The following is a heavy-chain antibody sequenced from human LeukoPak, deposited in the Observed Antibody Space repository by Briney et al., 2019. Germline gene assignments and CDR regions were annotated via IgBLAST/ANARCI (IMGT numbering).Heavy chain of an antibody. D-gene: IGHD3-22*01. V-gene: IGHV4-59*01. Sequence: SETLSLTCTVSGGSISSYYWNWIRQPPGKGLEWIGYIYYSGITLYDPSLKSRVTISVDTSRNQFSLKLISVTAADTAVYYCARTLGYYDTSGLYYWGQGTLVTVSS. CDR1: GGSISSYY. J-gene: IGHJ4*02. CDR2: IYYSGIT. CDR3: ARTLGYYDTSGLYY.